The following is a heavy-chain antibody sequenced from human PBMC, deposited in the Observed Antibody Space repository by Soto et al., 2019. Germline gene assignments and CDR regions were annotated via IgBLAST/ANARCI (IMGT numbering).Heavy chain of an antibody. CDR2: IVNHGNDR. CDR1: GFTFSRYG. J-gene: IGHJ4*03. CDR3: VRDDDTEANGIDN. D-gene: IGHD5-12*01. Sequence: PGGSLRLSWVGSGFTFSRYGMHWVRQAPGGGLEWVAVIVNHGNDRDYADSVKGRFAISRDNSKNTLYLHMDNLGAEDTAMYYCVRDDDTEANGIDNRGHRAPVTVSA. V-gene: IGHV3-33*01.